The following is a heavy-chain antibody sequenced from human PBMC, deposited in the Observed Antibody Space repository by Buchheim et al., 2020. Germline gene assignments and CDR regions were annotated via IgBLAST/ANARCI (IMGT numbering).Heavy chain of an antibody. V-gene: IGHV3-30*18. CDR1: GFTFSSYG. CDR2: ISYDGSNK. J-gene: IGHJ4*02. Sequence: QVQLVESGGGVVQPGRSLRLSSAASGFTFSSYGMHWVRQAPGKGLEWVAVISYDGSNKYYADSVKGRFTISRDNSKNTLYLQMNSLRAEDTAVYYCAKGEVVYSSGWDFDYWGQGTL. D-gene: IGHD6-19*01. CDR3: AKGEVVYSSGWDFDY.